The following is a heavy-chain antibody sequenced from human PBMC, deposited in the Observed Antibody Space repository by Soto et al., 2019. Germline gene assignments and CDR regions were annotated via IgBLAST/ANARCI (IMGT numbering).Heavy chain of an antibody. CDR3: ANAVDTAMPSGDS. CDR2: ISHDGSTK. J-gene: IGHJ4*02. Sequence: PGGSLRLSCAASGFIFSSHAMHWVRQAPGKGLEWVAVISHDGSTKYYTDSVKGRFTISRDNSKNALFLQMNSLRAEDTAVYYCANAVDTAMPSGDSWGQGTLVTVSS. CDR1: GFIFSSHA. V-gene: IGHV3-30-3*01. D-gene: IGHD5-18*01.